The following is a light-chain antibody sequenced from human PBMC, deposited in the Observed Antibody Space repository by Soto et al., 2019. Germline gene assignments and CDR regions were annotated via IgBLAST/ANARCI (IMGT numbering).Light chain of an antibody. V-gene: IGKV1-5*01. J-gene: IGKJ2*01. Sequence: IQMTQSPSTLSASVGDRVTITCRASQTIGNWLAWYQQKTGKAPKLLIYDAPSLERGVPSRFSGSRSGTEFTLTISSLQPDDFATYYCQQYDSYSYTFGQGTKLEIK. CDR1: QTIGNW. CDR2: DAP. CDR3: QQYDSYSYT.